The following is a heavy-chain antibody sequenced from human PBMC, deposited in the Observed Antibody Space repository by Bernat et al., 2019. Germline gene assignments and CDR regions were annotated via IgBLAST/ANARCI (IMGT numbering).Heavy chain of an antibody. Sequence: EVQLVESGGGLVQPGGSLRLSCAASGFTFSSYEMNWVRQAPGKGLEWVSYISSSGSTIYYADSVKGRFTISRDNAKNSLYMKMNSLRAEDTAVYYCARVEESGYSGYVEPDGAFDIWGQGTMVTVSS. CDR1: GFTFSSYE. V-gene: IGHV3-48*03. CDR3: ARVEESGYSGYVEPDGAFDI. J-gene: IGHJ3*02. CDR2: ISSSGSTI. D-gene: IGHD5-12*01.